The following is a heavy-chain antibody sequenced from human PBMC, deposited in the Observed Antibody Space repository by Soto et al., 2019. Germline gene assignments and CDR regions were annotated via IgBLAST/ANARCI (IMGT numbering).Heavy chain of an antibody. Sequence: TRSVGDGSSSGCCGSRIRQPPGKGLEWIGYIYNTGSTNYNPSFKSRVTISVDTSKNQFSLKLSSVTAADTAVYYCARDLDGYNSLDYWGQGTLVTVSS. CDR3: ARDLDGYNSLDY. J-gene: IGHJ4*02. CDR2: IYNTGST. CDR1: DGSSSGCC. V-gene: IGHV4-59*01. D-gene: IGHD5-12*01.